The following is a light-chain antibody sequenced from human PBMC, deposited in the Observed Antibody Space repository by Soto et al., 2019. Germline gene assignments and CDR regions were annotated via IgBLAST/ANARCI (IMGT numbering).Light chain of an antibody. V-gene: IGKV3-20*01. CDR2: GAS. J-gene: IGKJ1*01. CDR3: QQYGDSPRV. Sequence: VLTQSPGSLSFSPWERATLSCGASQSVSSSHIAWYQQKPGQSPRLLIDGASSRASGIPDRFSGSGSGTDFTLTISRLEAEDFAVYYCQQYGDSPRVFGQGTKVDIK. CDR1: QSVSSSH.